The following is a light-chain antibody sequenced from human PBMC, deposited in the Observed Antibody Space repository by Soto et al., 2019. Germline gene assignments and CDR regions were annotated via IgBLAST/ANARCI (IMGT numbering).Light chain of an antibody. CDR1: ESISSW. Sequence: DILMTQSPSTLSASVGDRVTMTCRASESISSWLAWYQQKPGKAPKLLIYKASSLESGVPSRFSGSGSGTEFTLTISSLQTDDFATYYCQQYNSYSLTFGGGTKVEIK. J-gene: IGKJ4*01. CDR3: QQYNSYSLT. CDR2: KAS. V-gene: IGKV1-5*03.